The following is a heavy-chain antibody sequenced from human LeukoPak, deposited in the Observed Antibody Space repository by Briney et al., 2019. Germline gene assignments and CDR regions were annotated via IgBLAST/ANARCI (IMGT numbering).Heavy chain of an antibody. CDR3: ARANLSPAAAGPVFDY. D-gene: IGHD6-13*01. CDR1: GYTFTSYD. Sequence: EASVKVSCKASGYTFTSYDINWVRQATGQGLEWMGWMNPNSGNTGYAQKFQGRVTMTRNTSISTAYMELSSPRSDDTAVYYCARANLSPAAAGPVFDYWGQGTLVTVSS. J-gene: IGHJ4*02. CDR2: MNPNSGNT. V-gene: IGHV1-8*01.